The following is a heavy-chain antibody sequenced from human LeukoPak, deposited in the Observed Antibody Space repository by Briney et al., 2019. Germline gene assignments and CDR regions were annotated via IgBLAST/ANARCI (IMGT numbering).Heavy chain of an antibody. D-gene: IGHD3-10*01. CDR1: GFTFRNYV. CDR3: AREGYYGSGSPPSLYFDY. Sequence: GGSLRLSCAASGFTFRNYVIHWVRQAPGKGLEWVAVTSSDLNVKLYADSVKGRFTISRDNSRSTLYLQMNSLGPEDTAIYYCAREGYYGSGSPPSLYFDYWGQGTLVTVSS. J-gene: IGHJ4*02. CDR2: TSSDLNVK. V-gene: IGHV3-30-3*01.